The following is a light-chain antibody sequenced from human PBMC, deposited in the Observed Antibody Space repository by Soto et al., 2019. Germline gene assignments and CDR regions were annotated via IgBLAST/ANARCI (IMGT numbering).Light chain of an antibody. J-gene: IGKJ2*01. V-gene: IGKV1-39*01. CDR2: AAS. Sequence: DIQMTQSPSSLSASVGDRVTITCRASQNINKYLNWYQQRPGKAPKLLIYAASSLQSGVPSRFSGSGSGTDFNLIITRLQPEDFATYYCQQSYRSPYTFGQGTQLEIK. CDR3: QQSYRSPYT. CDR1: QNINKY.